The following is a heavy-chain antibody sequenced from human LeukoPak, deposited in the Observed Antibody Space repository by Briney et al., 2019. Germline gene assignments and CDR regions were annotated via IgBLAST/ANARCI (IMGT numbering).Heavy chain of an antibody. Sequence: GGSLRLSCAASGFTFSSYAISWVRQTPGKGLEWVSAISGSGGSAYYADSVKGRFTISRDNSKNTLYLQMNSLRAEDTAVYYCAKDPCSSSPFYWFDPWGQGTLVTVSS. D-gene: IGHD6-6*01. V-gene: IGHV3-23*01. CDR3: AKDPCSSSPFYWFDP. J-gene: IGHJ5*02. CDR2: ISGSGGSA. CDR1: GFTFSSYA.